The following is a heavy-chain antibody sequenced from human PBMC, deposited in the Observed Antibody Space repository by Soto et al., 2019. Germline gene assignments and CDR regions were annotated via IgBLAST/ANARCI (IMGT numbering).Heavy chain of an antibody. CDR3: AKSMYSSSSSDYYYGMDV. CDR1: VFTFSTYG. V-gene: IGHV3-30*18. CDR2: ISYDGSNK. Sequence: PVGSLRLSCASSVFTFSTYGMHCVRHSPGKWLDWVAVISYDGSNKYYADSVKGRFTISRDNSKNTLYLQMNSLKAEDTAVYHCAKSMYSSSSSDYYYGMDVWGQGATVTVSS. J-gene: IGHJ6*02. D-gene: IGHD6-6*01.